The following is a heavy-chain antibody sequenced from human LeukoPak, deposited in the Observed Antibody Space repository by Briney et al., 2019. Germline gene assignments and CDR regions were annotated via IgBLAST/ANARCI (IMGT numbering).Heavy chain of an antibody. Sequence: PGGSLRLSCAASGFTFSSYSMNWVRQAPVKGLEWVSYISSSSSTIYYADSVKGRFTISRDNAKNSLYLQMNSLRAEDTAVYYCARVYGSGRKTYGLDVWGQGTTVTVSS. J-gene: IGHJ6*02. D-gene: IGHD3-10*01. V-gene: IGHV3-48*01. CDR2: ISSSSSTI. CDR1: GFTFSSYS. CDR3: ARVYGSGRKTYGLDV.